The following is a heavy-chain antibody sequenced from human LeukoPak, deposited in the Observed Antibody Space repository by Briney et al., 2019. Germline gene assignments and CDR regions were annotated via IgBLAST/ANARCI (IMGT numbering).Heavy chain of an antibody. CDR3: AKDRGWDTAMVNFDY. Sequence: AGGSLRLSCAASGFTFDDYAMYWVRQAPGKGLEWVSGISWNSGSIGYADSVKGRFTISRDNAKNSLYLQMNSLRAEDTALYYCAKDRGWDTAMVNFDYWGQGTLVTVSS. J-gene: IGHJ4*02. CDR2: ISWNSGSI. V-gene: IGHV3-9*01. CDR1: GFTFDDYA. D-gene: IGHD5-18*01.